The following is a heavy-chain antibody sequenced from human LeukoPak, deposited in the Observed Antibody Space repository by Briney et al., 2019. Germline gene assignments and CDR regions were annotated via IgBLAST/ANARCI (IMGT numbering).Heavy chain of an antibody. CDR3: ARGESSSWNPYYYYYMDV. J-gene: IGHJ6*03. CDR2: IIPIFGTA. Sequence: SVKVSCKASGGTFSSYAISRVRQAPGQGLEWMGGIIPIFGTANYAQKFQGRVTITTDESTSTAYMELSSLRSEDTAVYYCARGESSSWNPYYYYYMDVWGKGTTVTVSS. CDR1: GGTFSSYA. D-gene: IGHD6-13*01. V-gene: IGHV1-69*05.